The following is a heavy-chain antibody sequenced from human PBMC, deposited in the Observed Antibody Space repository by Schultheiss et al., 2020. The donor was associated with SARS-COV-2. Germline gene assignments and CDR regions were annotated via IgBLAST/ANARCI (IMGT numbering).Heavy chain of an antibody. CDR1: GYTFTGYY. D-gene: IGHD3-10*01. J-gene: IGHJ4*02. CDR3: ARRLFGEYYFDY. CDR2: INPNSGGT. Sequence: ASVKVSCKASGYTFTGYYMHWVRQAPGQGLEWMGWINPNSGGTNYAQKFQGRVTMTRDTSISTAYMELSRLRSDDTAVYYCARRLFGEYYFDYWGQGTLVTVSS. V-gene: IGHV1-2*02.